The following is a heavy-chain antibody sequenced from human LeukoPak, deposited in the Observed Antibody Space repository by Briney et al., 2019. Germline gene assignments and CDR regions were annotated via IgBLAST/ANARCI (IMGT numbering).Heavy chain of an antibody. CDR2: IKQEGSEK. Sequence: GSLKLSFSASGFPFSSHWMSWVRPAPGKGLEWGANIKQEGSEKYYVDSVKGRFTISRDNAKNSLYLQMNSLRAEDTAVYHCARLSYDSSGYYYQRHFDYWGQGTLVTVSS. V-gene: IGHV3-7*01. J-gene: IGHJ4*02. D-gene: IGHD3-22*01. CDR1: GFPFSSHW. CDR3: ARLSYDSSGYYYQRHFDY.